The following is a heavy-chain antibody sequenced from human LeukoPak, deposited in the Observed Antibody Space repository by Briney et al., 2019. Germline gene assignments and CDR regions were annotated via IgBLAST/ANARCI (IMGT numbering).Heavy chain of an antibody. CDR2: IIPIFGTA. CDR1: GGTFSSYA. J-gene: IGHJ3*02. V-gene: IGHV1-69*13. Sequence: EASVNVSCKASGGTFSSYAISWVRQAPGQGLEWMGGIIPIFGTANYAQKFQGRVTITADESTSTAYMELSSLRSEDTAVYYCARDQGDNYYDSSGYGDAFDIWGQGTMVTVSS. D-gene: IGHD3-22*01. CDR3: ARDQGDNYYDSSGYGDAFDI.